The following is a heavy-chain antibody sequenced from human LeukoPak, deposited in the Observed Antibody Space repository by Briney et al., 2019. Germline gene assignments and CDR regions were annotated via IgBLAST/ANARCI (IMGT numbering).Heavy chain of an antibody. Sequence: ASVKVSCKASGGTFSSYAISWVRQAPGQGLEWMGGIIPIFGTANYAQKFQGRVTITTDESTSTAYMELSSLRSEDTAVYYCARAMGSPTLDYYYYMDVWGKGTTVTVSS. CDR3: ARAMGSPTLDYYYYMDV. CDR1: GGTFSSYA. J-gene: IGHJ6*03. D-gene: IGHD5-24*01. CDR2: IIPIFGTA. V-gene: IGHV1-69*05.